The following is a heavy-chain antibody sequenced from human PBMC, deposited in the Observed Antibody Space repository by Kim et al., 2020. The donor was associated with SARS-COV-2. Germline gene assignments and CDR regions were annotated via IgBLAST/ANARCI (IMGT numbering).Heavy chain of an antibody. CDR1: GYTFTGYY. J-gene: IGHJ6*02. V-gene: IGHV1-2*04. CDR3: ARGDVVVVAAFYGMDV. D-gene: IGHD2-15*01. Sequence: ASVKVSCKASGYTFTGYYMHWVRQAPGQGLEWMGWINPNSGGTNYAQKFQGWVTMTRDTSISTAYMELSRLRSDDTAVYYCARGDVVVVAAFYGMDVWGQGTTVTVSS. CDR2: INPNSGGT.